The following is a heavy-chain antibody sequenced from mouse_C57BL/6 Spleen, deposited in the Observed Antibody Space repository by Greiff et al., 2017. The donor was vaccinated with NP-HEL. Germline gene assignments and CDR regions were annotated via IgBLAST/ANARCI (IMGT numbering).Heavy chain of an antibody. V-gene: IGHV1-4*01. Sequence: QVQLQQSGAELARPGASVKMSCKASGYTFTSYTMHWVKQRPGQGLEWIGYINPSSGYTKYNQKFKDKATLTADKSSSTAYMQLSSLTSEDSAVYSCARSGYSLYYFDYWGQGTTLTVSS. D-gene: IGHD2-12*01. CDR1: GYTFTSYT. CDR3: ARSGYSLYYFDY. CDR2: INPSSGYT. J-gene: IGHJ2*01.